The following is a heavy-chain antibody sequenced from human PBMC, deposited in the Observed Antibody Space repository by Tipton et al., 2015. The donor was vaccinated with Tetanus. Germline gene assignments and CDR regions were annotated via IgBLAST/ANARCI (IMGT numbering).Heavy chain of an antibody. D-gene: IGHD4-17*01. V-gene: IGHV4-30-2*01. CDR3: ARDERYGDYAY. CDR1: GGSVSNGGYS. Sequence: LRLSCAVSGGSVSNGGYSWSWIRQPPGKGLECIGYISHSGRTYYNPSLNSRVTISLDRSKNQFSLKLTSVTAADTAVYYCARDERYGDYAYWGQGALVTVSS. J-gene: IGHJ4*02. CDR2: ISHSGRT.